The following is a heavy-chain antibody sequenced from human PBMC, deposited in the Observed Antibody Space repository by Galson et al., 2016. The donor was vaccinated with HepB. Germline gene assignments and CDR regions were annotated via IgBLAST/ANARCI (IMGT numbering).Heavy chain of an antibody. J-gene: IGHJ4*02. D-gene: IGHD3-22*01. V-gene: IGHV3-9*01. CDR2: INWNSGTE. CDR1: GFKFHDYA. CDR3: ANTEYFDDSYFDS. Sequence: SLRLSCAASGFKFHDYAMHWVRQAPGKGLEWVSGINWNSGTEAYADSMKGRFTISRDNAEKSLYLQLSSLRLEDTALYYCANTEYFDDSYFDSWGQGTLVTVSS.